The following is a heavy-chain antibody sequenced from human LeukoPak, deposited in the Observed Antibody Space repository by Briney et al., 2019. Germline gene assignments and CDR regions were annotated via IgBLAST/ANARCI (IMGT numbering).Heavy chain of an antibody. Sequence: GGSLRLSCAASGFSFSTYAMTWVRQAPGKGLEWVSTISGSGGDTYSADSVKGRFIISRDNSKNTLYLQMNSLRAEDTAVYYCAKPSPYYDFWSGNIGDAFDIWGQGTMVTVSS. CDR2: ISGSGGDT. J-gene: IGHJ3*02. D-gene: IGHD3-3*01. V-gene: IGHV3-23*01. CDR1: GFSFSTYA. CDR3: AKPSPYYDFWSGNIGDAFDI.